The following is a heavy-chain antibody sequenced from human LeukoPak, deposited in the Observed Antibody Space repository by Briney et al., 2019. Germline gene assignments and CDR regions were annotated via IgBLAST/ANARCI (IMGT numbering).Heavy chain of an antibody. CDR1: GFTVSSNY. CDR3: AKAGVLGYSYGYGY. D-gene: IGHD5-18*01. V-gene: IGHV3-66*01. J-gene: IGHJ4*02. CDR2: IYSGGST. Sequence: PGGSLRLSCAASGFTVSSNYMSWVRQAPGKGLEWVSVIYSGGSTYYADSVKGRFTISRDNSKNTLHLQMNSLRAEDTAVYYCAKAGVLGYSYGYGYWGQGTLVTVSS.